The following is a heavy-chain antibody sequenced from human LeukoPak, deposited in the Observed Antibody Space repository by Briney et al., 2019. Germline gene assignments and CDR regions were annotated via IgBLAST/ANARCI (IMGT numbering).Heavy chain of an antibody. V-gene: IGHV3-48*02. CDR2: ISSSGSTI. CDR1: GFTFSSYG. J-gene: IGHJ3*02. Sequence: GGSLRLSCAASGFTFSSYGMHWVRQAPGKGLEWVSYISSSGSTIYYADSVKGRFTISRDNAKNSLYLQMNSLRDEDTAVYYCASISSGWYWNAFDIWGQGTMVIVSS. CDR3: ASISSGWYWNAFDI. D-gene: IGHD6-19*01.